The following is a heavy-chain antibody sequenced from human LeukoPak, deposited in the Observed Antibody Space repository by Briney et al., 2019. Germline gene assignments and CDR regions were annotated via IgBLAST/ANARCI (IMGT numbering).Heavy chain of an antibody. CDR1: GGTFSSYA. J-gene: IGHJ4*02. CDR3: ARRSQYTAKNDY. CDR2: IIPILGIA. D-gene: IGHD5-18*01. V-gene: IGHV1-69*04. Sequence: SVKVSCKASGGTFSSYAISWVRQAPGQGLEWMGRIIPILGIANYAQKFQGRVTITADKSTSTAYMELSSLRSEDTAVYNCARRSQYTAKNDYWGQGTLVTVSS.